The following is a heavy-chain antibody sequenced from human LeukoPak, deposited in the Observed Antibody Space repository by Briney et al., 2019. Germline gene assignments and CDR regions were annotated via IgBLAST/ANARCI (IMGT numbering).Heavy chain of an antibody. J-gene: IGHJ4*02. Sequence: ASVKVSCKASGYTFTGYYMHWVRQAPGQGLEWMGWINPNSGGTNYAQKFQGRVTMTRDTSTSTVYMELRSLRSDDTAVYYCARDGGTAGYSSGSDYWGQGTRVTVSS. D-gene: IGHD5-18*01. V-gene: IGHV1-2*02. CDR1: GYTFTGYY. CDR3: ARDGGTAGYSSGSDY. CDR2: INPNSGGT.